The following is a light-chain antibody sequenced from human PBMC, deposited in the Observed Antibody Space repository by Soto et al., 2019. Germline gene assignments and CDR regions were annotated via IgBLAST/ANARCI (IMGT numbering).Light chain of an antibody. CDR3: QQYNAYPYT. CDR1: QSISHW. V-gene: IGKV1-5*01. Sequence: DIPMTQSPSTLSAFVGDTVTITCRASQSISHWLAWYQQRPGRAPKLLIYDASSVESGVPSRFSGSGSGTEFTLTISSLQPDDFATYYCQQYNAYPYTVGQGTKLEIK. J-gene: IGKJ2*01. CDR2: DAS.